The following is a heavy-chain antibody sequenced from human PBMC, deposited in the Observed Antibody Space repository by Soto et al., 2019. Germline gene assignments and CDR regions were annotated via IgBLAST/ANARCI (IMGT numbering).Heavy chain of an antibody. D-gene: IGHD3-9*01. Sequence: QVQLQESGPGLVKPSQTLSLTCTVSGGSISSGGYYWSWIRQHPGKGLEWIGYIYYSGSTYYNPSLHSRVTISXGTXKXQFSLKLSSVTAADTAAYYCARLRYFDWLSYYYFDYWGQGTLVTVSS. CDR2: IYYSGST. J-gene: IGHJ4*02. CDR1: GGSISSGGYY. V-gene: IGHV4-31*03. CDR3: ARLRYFDWLSYYYFDY.